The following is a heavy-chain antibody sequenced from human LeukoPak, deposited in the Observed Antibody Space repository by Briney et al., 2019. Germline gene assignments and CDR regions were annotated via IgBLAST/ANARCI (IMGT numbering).Heavy chain of an antibody. V-gene: IGHV4-59*01. CDR1: GGSITTYH. J-gene: IGHJ2*01. CDR2: IYNSGSA. CDR3: ARAPVTGHWYFDL. Sequence: SETLSLTCSVSGGSITTYHWSWIRQPPGRGLEWIGYIYNSGSANYKPSLKSRLTISVDTSKNHFSLKLNSVTAADTAVYYCARAPVTGHWYFDLWGRGTLVTVSS. D-gene: IGHD6-19*01.